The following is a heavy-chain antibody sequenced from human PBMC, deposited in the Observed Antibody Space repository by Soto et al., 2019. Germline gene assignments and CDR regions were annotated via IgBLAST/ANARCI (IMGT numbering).Heavy chain of an antibody. CDR2: INHSGSA. CDR3: AKGPQAGYYDSGSFYSSVP. J-gene: IGHJ5*02. CDR1: GGYFHGYY. Sequence: PFEPLSHRDTVSGGYFHGYYGSWIRQPPGKGLEWIGEINHSGSANYNPTVKRRVSISVGTSKNQMSLQLSSVSAADTAVYYCAKGPQAGYYDSGSFYSSVPLGQGTLVT. D-gene: IGHD3-16*01. V-gene: IGHV4-34*01.